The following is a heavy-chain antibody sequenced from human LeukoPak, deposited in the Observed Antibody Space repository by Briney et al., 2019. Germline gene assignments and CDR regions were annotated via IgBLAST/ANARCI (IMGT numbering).Heavy chain of an antibody. Sequence: GGSLRLSCAASGFTVSSNYMNWVRQAPGKGLEWVPVIYSGGSTYYADSVKGRFTISRDNSKNTLYLQMNSLRAEDTAVYYCARGTHCSSTSCYDQFDYWGQGTLVTVSS. J-gene: IGHJ4*02. V-gene: IGHV3-53*01. D-gene: IGHD2-2*01. CDR1: GFTVSSNY. CDR3: ARGTHCSSTSCYDQFDY. CDR2: IYSGGST.